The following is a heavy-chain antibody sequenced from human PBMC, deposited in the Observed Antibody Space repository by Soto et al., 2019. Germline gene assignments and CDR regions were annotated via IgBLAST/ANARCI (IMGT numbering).Heavy chain of an antibody. J-gene: IGHJ6*02. V-gene: IGHV3-21*01. CDR3: VRGDVGDYYGMDV. CDR2: ISSRSSYI. D-gene: IGHD3-16*01. CDR1: GFTFSIYS. Sequence: EVQLVESGGGLVKPGGSLRLSCAASGFTFSIYSMNWVRQAPGKGLEWVSSISSRSSYIYYADSVKGRFTISRDNAKNSLYMQMNSLRAEDTAVYYCVRGDVGDYYGMDVWGQGTTVTVSS.